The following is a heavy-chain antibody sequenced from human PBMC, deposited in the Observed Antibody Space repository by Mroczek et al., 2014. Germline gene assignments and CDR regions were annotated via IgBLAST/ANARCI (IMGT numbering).Heavy chain of an antibody. D-gene: IGHD2-21*02. CDR2: IWYDGSNK. Sequence: QVQLVQSGGGVVQPGRSLRLSCAASGFTFSSYGMHWVRQAPGKGLEWVAVIWYDGSNKYYADSVKGRFTISRDNSKNTLYLQMNSLRAEDTAVYYCARAGGYIVVVTALDYWGQGTLVTVSS. CDR1: GFTFSSYG. V-gene: IGHV3-33*01. J-gene: IGHJ4*02. CDR3: ARAGGYIVVVTALDY.